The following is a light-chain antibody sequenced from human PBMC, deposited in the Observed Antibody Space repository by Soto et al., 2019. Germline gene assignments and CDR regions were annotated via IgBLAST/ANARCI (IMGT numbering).Light chain of an antibody. CDR3: QSYDSNLVGLV. J-gene: IGLJ3*02. CDR1: NSNIGADYG. V-gene: IGLV1-40*01. CDR2: GNN. Sequence: QLVLTQPPSVSGAPGHRVTISCTGTNSNIGADYGVQWYQQFPGTAPKLLIYGNNNRPSGVSDRFSGSKSATSASLAITGLQPGDEADYYCQSYDSNLVGLVFGAGTQLTVL.